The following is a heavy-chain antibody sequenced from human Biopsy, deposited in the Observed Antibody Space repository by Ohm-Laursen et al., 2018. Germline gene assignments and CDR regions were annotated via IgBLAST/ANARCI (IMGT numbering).Heavy chain of an antibody. Sequence: SETLSLTCPVSGGSISSYYWTWIRQPPGKGPEWIGDISDSGSTNYNPSLKSRVIISVDTSKNQFSLNLSSVTAADTAVYYCARRGSGGRSFDHWGQGTLVTVSS. J-gene: IGHJ4*02. CDR1: GGSISSYY. D-gene: IGHD2-15*01. CDR3: ARRGSGGRSFDH. V-gene: IGHV4-59*08. CDR2: ISDSGST.